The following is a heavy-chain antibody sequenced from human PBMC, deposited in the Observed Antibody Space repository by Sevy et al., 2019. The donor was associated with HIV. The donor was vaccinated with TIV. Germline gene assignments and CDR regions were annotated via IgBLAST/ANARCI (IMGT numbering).Heavy chain of an antibody. CDR1: GFIFSDYW. Sequence: GGSLRLSCAASGFIFSDYWMTWVRQSPGKGLEWVANINRDGSGKYYVDSVKGRFTISRDNPKKSLYLQMNSLRVEDTAVYYCARDLEFYDSGDYGPAFMPDYWGQGTLVTVSS. CDR3: ARDLEFYDSGDYGPAFMPDY. J-gene: IGHJ4*02. D-gene: IGHD4-17*01. CDR2: INRDGSGK. V-gene: IGHV3-7*01.